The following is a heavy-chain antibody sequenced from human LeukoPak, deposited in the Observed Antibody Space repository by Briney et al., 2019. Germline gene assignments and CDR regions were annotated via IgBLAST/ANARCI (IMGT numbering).Heavy chain of an antibody. CDR3: ARDRSMSPDY. V-gene: IGHV3-30*03. Sequence: GGSLRLSCAASGFTFSNYWMSWIRQAPGKGLEWVAVISYDGSNKYYADSVKGRFTISRDNSKNTLYLQMNSLRAEDTAVYYCARDRSMSPDYWGQGTLVTVSS. J-gene: IGHJ4*02. CDR1: GFTFSNYW. CDR2: ISYDGSNK. D-gene: IGHD6-6*01.